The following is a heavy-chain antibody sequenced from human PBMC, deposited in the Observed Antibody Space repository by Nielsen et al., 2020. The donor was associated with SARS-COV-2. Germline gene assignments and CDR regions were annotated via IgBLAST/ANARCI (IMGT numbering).Heavy chain of an antibody. Sequence: SETLSLTCTVSGGSISTYHWNWIRQSPGKGLEWIEDTYNPGSTDYNPSLKSRVTISVDTSKNQFSLTLSSVTAADTAVYYCARDKTHSYGRVLDPWGQGILVTVSS. CDR2: TYNPGST. V-gene: IGHV4-59*01. CDR3: ARDKTHSYGRVLDP. CDR1: GGSISTYH. J-gene: IGHJ5*02. D-gene: IGHD5-18*01.